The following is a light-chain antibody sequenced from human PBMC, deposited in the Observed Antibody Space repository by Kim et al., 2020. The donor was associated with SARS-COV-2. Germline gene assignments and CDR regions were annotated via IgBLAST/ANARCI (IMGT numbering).Light chain of an antibody. J-gene: IGLJ3*02. CDR2: DND. CDR3: GTWDSRLSDWV. V-gene: IGLV1-51*01. CDR1: SSNIGKNF. Sequence: QSVLTQPPSVSAAPGQKVTIPCSGSSSNIGKNFVSWYQQLPGTVPKLLIHDNDQRPSGIPDRFSGSRSGTSATLEITGLQTGDEADYYCGTWDSRLSDWVFGGGTQLTVL.